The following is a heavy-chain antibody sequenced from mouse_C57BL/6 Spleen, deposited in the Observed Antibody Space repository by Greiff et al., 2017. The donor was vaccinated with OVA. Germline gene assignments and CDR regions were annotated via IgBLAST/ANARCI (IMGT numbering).Heavy chain of an antibody. D-gene: IGHD2-3*01. CDR1: GYTFTDYY. Sequence: EVHLVESGPVLVKPGASVKMSCKASGYTFTDYYMNWVKQSHGKSLEWIGVINPYNGGTSYNQKFKGKATLTVDKSSSTAYMELNSLTSEDSAVYYCARGDGAMDYWGQGTSVTVSS. V-gene: IGHV1-19*01. J-gene: IGHJ4*01. CDR3: ARGDGAMDY. CDR2: INPYNGGT.